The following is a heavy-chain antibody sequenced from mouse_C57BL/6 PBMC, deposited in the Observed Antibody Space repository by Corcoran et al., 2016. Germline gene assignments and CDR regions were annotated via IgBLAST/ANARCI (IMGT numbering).Heavy chain of an antibody. CDR3: LRLY. J-gene: IGHJ2*01. V-gene: IGHV9-1*01. CDR2: IYSDTGEP. Sequence: QIQLVQSRPELKKPGETGKISCKACRYTFAGYPMHWVKQASGTGFKWMGVIYSDTGEPTYAEEFKGRFAFSLENSASTADLQINNLKHEDTATYFCLRLYWGQGTTLTVSS. CDR1: RYTFAGYP.